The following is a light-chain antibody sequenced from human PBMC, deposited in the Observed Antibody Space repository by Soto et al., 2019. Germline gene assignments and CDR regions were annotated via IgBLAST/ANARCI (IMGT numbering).Light chain of an antibody. V-gene: IGLV2-8*01. CDR2: EVS. Sequence: QSALTQPPSASGSPGQSGTISCTGTSSDVGGYNYVSWYQEYPGKAPKLMISEVSKRPSGVPDRFSGSKSGNTASLTVSGLQPEDEADYYCSSYAGSNNFWVFGGGTKLTVL. CDR1: SSDVGGYNY. J-gene: IGLJ2*01. CDR3: SSYAGSNNFWV.